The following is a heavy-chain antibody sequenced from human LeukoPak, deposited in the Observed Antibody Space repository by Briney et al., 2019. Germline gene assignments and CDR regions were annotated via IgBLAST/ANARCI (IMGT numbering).Heavy chain of an antibody. CDR2: IYTSGST. Sequence: SETLSLTCTVSGGSISSGSYYWSWIRQPAGKGLEWIGRIYTSGSTNCNPSLKSRVTISVDTSKNQFSLKLSSVTAADTAVYYCASRSSGWYSNIDYWGQGTLVTVSS. D-gene: IGHD6-19*01. CDR1: GGSISSGSYY. J-gene: IGHJ4*02. V-gene: IGHV4-61*02. CDR3: ASRSSGWYSNIDY.